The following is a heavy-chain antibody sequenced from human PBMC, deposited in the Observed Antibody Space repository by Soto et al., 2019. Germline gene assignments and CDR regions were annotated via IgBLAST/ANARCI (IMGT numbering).Heavy chain of an antibody. V-gene: IGHV3-23*01. CDR3: AKDRTIAARNYDA. D-gene: IGHD6-6*01. CDR1: GLTFSDHG. CDR2: ISGSVGST. J-gene: IGHJ5*02. Sequence: DVQLLESGGGLVQPGGSLSLACEASGLTFSDHGMSWVRQAPGKGLEWVSAISGSVGSTYYANSVKGRFTISRDNSKNPLFLQMSSLRDEETAVYYCAKDRTIAARNYDAWGQGALVTVSS.